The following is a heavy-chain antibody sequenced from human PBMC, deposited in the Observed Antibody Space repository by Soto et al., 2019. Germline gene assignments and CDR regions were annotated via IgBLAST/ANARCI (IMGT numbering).Heavy chain of an antibody. CDR1: GGSISSYY. J-gene: IGHJ3*02. CDR2: IYYSGST. Sequence: QVQLQESGPGLVKPSETLSLTCTVSGGSISSYYWSWIRQPPGKGLEWIGYIYYSGSTNYNPSLKGRVTLSVDTSKNQFSLKLSSVTAADTAVYYCARQQWLVLNAFDIWGQGTMVTVSS. D-gene: IGHD6-19*01. V-gene: IGHV4-59*01. CDR3: ARQQWLVLNAFDI.